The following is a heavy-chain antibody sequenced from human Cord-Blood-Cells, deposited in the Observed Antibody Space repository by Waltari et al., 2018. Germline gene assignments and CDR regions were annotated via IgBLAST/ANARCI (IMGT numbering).Heavy chain of an antibody. CDR2: INPNRGGT. Sequence: QVQLVQSGAEVKKPGASVKVSCKASGYTFTGYYMHWVRQAPGQGLEWMGWINPNRGGTNYEQKFQGRVTMTRDTAISTAYMELSRLRSDDTAVYYCARDPSYGSGSYYFQHWGQGTLVTVSS. V-gene: IGHV1-2*02. J-gene: IGHJ1*01. CDR1: GYTFTGYY. D-gene: IGHD3-10*01. CDR3: ARDPSYGSGSYYFQH.